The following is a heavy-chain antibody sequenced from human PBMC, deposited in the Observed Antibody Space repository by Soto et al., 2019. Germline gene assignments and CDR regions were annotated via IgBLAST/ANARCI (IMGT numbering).Heavy chain of an antibody. J-gene: IGHJ4*02. V-gene: IGHV5-51*01. CDR2: IYPGDSET. CDR1: GYTFSNFW. D-gene: IGHD6-13*01. CDR3: ARSPRSSPYFDY. Sequence: GESLKIPCHRSGYTFSNFWIAWVRQLPGKGLEYVGIIYPGDSETRYSPSFHGKVTISADRSIGTAYLQWSSLEASDSAFYFCARSPRSSPYFDYWGQGALVTVSS.